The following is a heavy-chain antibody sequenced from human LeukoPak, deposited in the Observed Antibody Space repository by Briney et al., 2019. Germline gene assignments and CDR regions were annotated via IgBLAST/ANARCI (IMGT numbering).Heavy chain of an antibody. CDR1: GGSISSYY. V-gene: IGHV4-59*12. J-gene: IGHJ6*02. D-gene: IGHD3-22*01. CDR3: ARDKTYYDSSGFQRYYYYGMDV. CDR2: IYYSGST. Sequence: SETLSLTCTVSGGSISSYYWSWIRQPPGKGLEWIGYIYYSGSTNYNPSLKSRVTISVDTSKNQFSLKLSSVTAADTAVYYCARDKTYYDSSGFQRYYYYGMDVWGQGTTVTVSS.